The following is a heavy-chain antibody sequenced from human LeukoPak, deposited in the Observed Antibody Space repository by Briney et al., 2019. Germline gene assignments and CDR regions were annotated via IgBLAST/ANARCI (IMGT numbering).Heavy chain of an antibody. CDR1: GDSISSSNW. V-gene: IGHV4-4*02. Sequence: PSGTLSLTCAVSGDSISSSNWWNWVRQPPGKGLEWIGYIYYTGSTYYNPSLKSRVTISVDTSKNQFSLKLSSVTAADTAVYYCARDGDCSGGSCYSGGLAWGQGTLVTVSS. CDR2: IYYTGST. J-gene: IGHJ4*02. D-gene: IGHD2-15*01. CDR3: ARDGDCSGGSCYSGGLA.